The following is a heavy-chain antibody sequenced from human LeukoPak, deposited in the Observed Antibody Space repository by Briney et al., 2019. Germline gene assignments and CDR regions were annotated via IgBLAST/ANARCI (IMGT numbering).Heavy chain of an antibody. CDR3: AKGFTRLGYFDY. CDR2: ISSSSSYI. D-gene: IGHD3-9*01. Sequence: GGSLRLSCAASGFTFSSYSMNWVRQAPGKGLEWVSSISSSSSYIYYADSVKGRFTISRDNAKNSLYLQMNSLRAEDTAVYYCAKGFTRLGYFDYWGQGTLVTVSS. J-gene: IGHJ4*02. V-gene: IGHV3-21*01. CDR1: GFTFSSYS.